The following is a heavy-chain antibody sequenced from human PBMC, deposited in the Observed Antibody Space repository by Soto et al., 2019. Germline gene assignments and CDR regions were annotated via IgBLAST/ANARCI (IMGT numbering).Heavy chain of an antibody. CDR2: ITPIFGTA. V-gene: IGHV1-69*01. CDR3: ARDKTDIMVGGGRAYNAMDV. CDR1: RGTLSKYT. D-gene: IGHD2-21*01. Sequence: QVQLVQSGAEVKRPGSSVKVSCKASRGTLSKYTMNWVRQAPGQGLEWMGGITPIFGTASYAQKFQGRVAITADESTSTAYMELSSLRSDDTAVYYCARDKTDIMVGGGRAYNAMDVWGQGTTVTVSS. J-gene: IGHJ6*02.